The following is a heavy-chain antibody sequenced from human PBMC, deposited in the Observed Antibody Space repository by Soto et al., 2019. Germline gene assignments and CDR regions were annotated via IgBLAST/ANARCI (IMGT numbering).Heavy chain of an antibody. CDR2: ISYDGSDK. V-gene: IGHV3-30*18. CDR1: GFTFNTYG. D-gene: IGHD2-21*01. J-gene: IGHJ4*02. Sequence: GGSLRLSCAASGFTFNTYGMHWLRQAPGKGLEWVAVISYDGSDKYYADSVKGRFIISRDNSKNTLYLQMNSLRAEDTAIYYCAKSPNFYCSPPYCYKFCFDFWGKGALVTVSS. CDR3: AKSPNFYCSPPYCYKFCFDF.